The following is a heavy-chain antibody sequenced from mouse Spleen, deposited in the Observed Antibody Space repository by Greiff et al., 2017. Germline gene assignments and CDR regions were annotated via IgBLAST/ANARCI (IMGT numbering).Heavy chain of an antibody. CDR3: ARTARATYYYAMDY. CDR2: INPNNGGT. V-gene: IGHV1-18*01. Sequence: VQLKQSGPELVKPGASVTIPCKASGYTFTDYNMDWVKQSHGKSLEWIGDINPNNGGTNYNQKFKGKATLTVDKSSSTAYMELRSLTSEDTAVYYCARTARATYYYAMDYWGQGTSVTVSS. CDR1: GYTFTDYN. J-gene: IGHJ4*01. D-gene: IGHD3-1*01.